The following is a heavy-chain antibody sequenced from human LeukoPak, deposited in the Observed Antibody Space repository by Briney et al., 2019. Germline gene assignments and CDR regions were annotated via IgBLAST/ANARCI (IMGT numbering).Heavy chain of an antibody. J-gene: IGHJ5*02. CDR1: GGSISSYY. CDR3: ARHSYYDFWSGYSNPWFDP. Sequence: SETLSLTCTVSGGSISSYYWSWIRQTPGKGLEWIGYIYYSGSTDYNPSLKSRVTISVDTSKNQFSLKLSSVTAADTAVYYCARHSYYDFWSGYSNPWFDPWGQGTLVTVSS. V-gene: IGHV4-59*08. D-gene: IGHD3-3*01. CDR2: IYYSGST.